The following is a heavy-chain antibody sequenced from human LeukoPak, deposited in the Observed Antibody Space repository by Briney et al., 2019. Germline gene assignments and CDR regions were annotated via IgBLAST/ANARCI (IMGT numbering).Heavy chain of an antibody. J-gene: IGHJ6*03. CDR2: ISSSGTYI. CDR1: GFTLSTYN. V-gene: IGHV3-21*04. CDR3: ARPTLRGYYYYMDV. Sequence: GSLRLSCAASGFTLSTYNMKWVRQAPRKGLEWVSSISSSGTYIYYADSVKGRFTISRDNAKNSLYLQMNSLRAEDTALYYCARPTLRGYYYYMDVWGKGTTVTVSS.